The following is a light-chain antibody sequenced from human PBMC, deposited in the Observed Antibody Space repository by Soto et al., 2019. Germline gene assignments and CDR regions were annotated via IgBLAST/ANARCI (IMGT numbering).Light chain of an antibody. CDR3: HQHSNWPPLT. J-gene: IGKJ4*01. CDR2: DAS. V-gene: IGKV3-11*01. Sequence: DIVPTRSSATMSLSPRERATLSCRPGQRISSYLAWYQQKPAHAATRLIYDASNSTTGIPARFSGSGSWTDFSLTTSSLEPEDDAVFYCHQHSNWPPLTFGGGTKVDIK. CDR1: QRISSY.